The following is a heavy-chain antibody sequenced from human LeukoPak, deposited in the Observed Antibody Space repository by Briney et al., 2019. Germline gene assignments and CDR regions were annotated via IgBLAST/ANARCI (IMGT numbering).Heavy chain of an antibody. Sequence: GGSLRLSCAASGFTFSSYAMHWVRQAPGKGLEYVSAITTNGGSTYYANSVKGRFTISRDNSKNTLYLQMGSLRAEDMAVYYCARRPGGRYYDYWGQGTLVAVSS. CDR3: ARRPGGRYYDY. V-gene: IGHV3-64*01. CDR2: ITTNGGST. CDR1: GFTFSSYA. D-gene: IGHD3-10*01. J-gene: IGHJ4*02.